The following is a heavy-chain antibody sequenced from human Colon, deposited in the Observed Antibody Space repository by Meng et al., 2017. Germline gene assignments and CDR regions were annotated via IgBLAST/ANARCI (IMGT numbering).Heavy chain of an antibody. CDR3: ARDNDGSSHYSVFDY. CDR1: GFTFKYYG. J-gene: IGHJ4*02. V-gene: IGHV3-33*01. D-gene: IGHD3-22*01. CDR2: MWSDGIKK. Sequence: GGSLRLSCSTSGFTFKYYGMHWVRQAPGKGLEWVAVMWSDGIKKYYADSVKGRFTVSRDNSKNTVYLQMNSLRVEDTAVYYCARDNDGSSHYSVFDYWGQGTLVTGSS.